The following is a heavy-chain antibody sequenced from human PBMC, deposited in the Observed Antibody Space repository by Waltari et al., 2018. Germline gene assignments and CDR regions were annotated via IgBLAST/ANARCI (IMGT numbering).Heavy chain of an antibody. CDR1: GYSLSTRYY. CDR3: ARLGGTYFPFDY. CDR2: IYHSGRT. D-gene: IGHD1-26*01. J-gene: IGHJ4*02. Sequence: QVQLQESGPVLVKPSENPSLTCSVSGYSLSTRYYWACIRQPPGKGLEWIGSIYHSGRTFYNLSLKSRVTISVDTSKNQFSLKLSSVTAADRAVYFCARLGGTYFPFDYWGQGALVTVSS. V-gene: IGHV4-38-2*02.